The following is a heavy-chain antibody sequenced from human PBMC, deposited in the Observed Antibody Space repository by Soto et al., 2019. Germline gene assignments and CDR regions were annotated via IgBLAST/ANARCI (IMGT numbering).Heavy chain of an antibody. CDR1: RDTFSIYT. V-gene: IGHV1-69*08. CDR2: VIPIFDTT. CDR3: ARDRANSTWPNFDL. D-gene: IGHD6-13*01. Sequence: QVQLVQSGSEVKKPGSSVKVSCKASRDTFSIYTISWVRQAPGRGLEWMGRVIPIFDTTSYTQKLQGRVTITADKSTTAVDRELSSLRPEHTAICYCARDRANSTWPNFDLWGKGALVTVSS. J-gene: IGHJ4*02.